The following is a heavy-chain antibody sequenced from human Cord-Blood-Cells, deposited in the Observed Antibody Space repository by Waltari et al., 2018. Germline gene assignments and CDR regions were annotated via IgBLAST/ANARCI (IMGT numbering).Heavy chain of an antibody. CDR3: AKARNWGFLHFDY. V-gene: IGHV3-23*01. CDR1: GFTFSSYA. Sequence: EVQLLESGGGLVQPGGSLRLSCAASGFTFSSYAMSWVRQAPGKGLEWVSAISGRGGSTYYADSVKGRFTISRDNSKNTLYLQMNSLRAEDTAVYYCAKARNWGFLHFDYWGQGTLVTVSS. J-gene: IGHJ4*02. CDR2: ISGRGGST. D-gene: IGHD7-27*01.